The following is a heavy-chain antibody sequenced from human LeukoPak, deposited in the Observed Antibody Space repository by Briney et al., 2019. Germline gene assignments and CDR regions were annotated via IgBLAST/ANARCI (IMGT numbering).Heavy chain of an antibody. D-gene: IGHD5/OR15-5a*01. CDR2: ISGSGDST. CDR3: ARDVSLYDGKSGWFDP. CDR1: GFTFSSYA. J-gene: IGHJ5*02. Sequence: GGSLRLSCAASGFTFSSYAMSWVRQAPGKGLEWVSAISGSGDSTYYADSVKGRLTLSRDNSKNTLYLQMNSLSAEDTAVYYCARDVSLYDGKSGWFDPWGQGALVYV. V-gene: IGHV3-23*01.